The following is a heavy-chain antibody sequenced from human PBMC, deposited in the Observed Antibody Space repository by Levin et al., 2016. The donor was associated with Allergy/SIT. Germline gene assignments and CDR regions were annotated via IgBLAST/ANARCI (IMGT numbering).Heavy chain of an antibody. D-gene: IGHD2-8*01. Sequence: ASVKVSCKTSGFTFTDYYIQWVRQAPGQGLEWVAWMNPDTGGTKYAQTFQGGVTLTRDASISTAYMELRGLGSDDTAVYYCAIQMGLRGPFDYWGQGTLVTVSS. CDR2: MNPDTGGT. J-gene: IGHJ4*02. CDR1: GFTFTDYY. CDR3: AIQMGLRGPFDY. V-gene: IGHV1-2*02.